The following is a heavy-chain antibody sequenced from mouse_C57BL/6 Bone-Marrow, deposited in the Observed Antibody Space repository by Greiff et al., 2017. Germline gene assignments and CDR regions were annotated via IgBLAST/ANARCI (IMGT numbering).Heavy chain of an antibody. V-gene: IGHV14-4*01. Sequence: VQLQQSGAELVRPGASVKLSCTASGFNFKDDYIHWVKQRPEQGLEWIGWIDPEFGDTEYASKFQGKDTITSDTSSNTAYLQLSSLTSEDTAVYYGSSFDGNYFDFWGQGTPLTVAS. D-gene: IGHD2-3*01. CDR1: GFNFKDDY. CDR3: SSFDGNYFDF. CDR2: IDPEFGDT. J-gene: IGHJ2*01.